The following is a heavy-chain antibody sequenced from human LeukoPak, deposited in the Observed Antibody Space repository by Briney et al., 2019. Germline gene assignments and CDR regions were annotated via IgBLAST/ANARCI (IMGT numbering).Heavy chain of an antibody. CDR1: GDSLNTYY. J-gene: IGHJ5*02. V-gene: IGHV4-59*01. CDR3: ARVVRGVVTSNWFDP. D-gene: IGHD2-21*02. Sequence: SETLSLTCTVSGDSLNTYYWTWIRQTPGKELEWIGFVASSGTSNYNPSLKSRVSISIDTSKNQFSLALTTVTPADTAVYYCARVVRGVVTSNWFDPWGQGTLVSVSS. CDR2: VASSGTS.